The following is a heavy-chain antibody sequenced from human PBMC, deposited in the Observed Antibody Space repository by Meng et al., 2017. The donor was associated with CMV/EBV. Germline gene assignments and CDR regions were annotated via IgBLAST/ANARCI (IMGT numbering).Heavy chain of an antibody. CDR1: GYTFTGYY. CDR2: INPNSGGT. J-gene: IGHJ4*02. D-gene: IGHD6-13*01. Sequence: ASVKVSCKASGYTFTGYYMHWVRQAPGQGLEWMGWINPNSGGTNYAQKFQGRVTMTTDTSTRTAYMELRSLRSDDTAVYYCARVGPGSSSSRGYFDYWGQGTLVTVSS. V-gene: IGHV1-2*02. CDR3: ARVGPGSSSSRGYFDY.